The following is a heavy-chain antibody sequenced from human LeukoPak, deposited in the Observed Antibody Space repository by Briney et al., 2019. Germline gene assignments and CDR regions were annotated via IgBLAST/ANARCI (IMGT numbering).Heavy chain of an antibody. D-gene: IGHD2-21*02. CDR3: ARGRYCGGDCYSPGFDY. CDR1: GFTFSDYY. CDR2: IGRSGNVI. J-gene: IGHJ4*02. Sequence: GGSLRLSCAASGFTFSDYYISWTRQAPGKGLECISYIGRSGNVIYYADSVRGRITISRDNAKNSLYVQLNSLRAEDTAVYYCARGRYCGGDCYSPGFDYWGQGTLVTVSS. V-gene: IGHV3-11*01.